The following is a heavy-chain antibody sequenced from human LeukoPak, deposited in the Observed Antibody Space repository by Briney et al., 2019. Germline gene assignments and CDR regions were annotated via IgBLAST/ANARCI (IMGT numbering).Heavy chain of an antibody. Sequence: SVKVSCKPSGYSFTAYWIHWVRQAPGQGLEWLGWINPNSGGTNYVQKFQGRVTMPRDTSISTAYLELSRLRSDDTAVYYCGLTVTYSYGMDVWGQGTTVTVSS. J-gene: IGHJ6*02. V-gene: IGHV1-2*02. CDR3: GLTVTYSYGMDV. CDR1: GYSFTAYW. D-gene: IGHD4-17*01. CDR2: INPNSGGT.